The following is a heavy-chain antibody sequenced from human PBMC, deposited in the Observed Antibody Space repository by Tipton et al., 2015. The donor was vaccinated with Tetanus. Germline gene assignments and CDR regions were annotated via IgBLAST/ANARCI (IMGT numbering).Heavy chain of an antibody. V-gene: IGHV3-21*01. D-gene: IGHD3-22*01. Sequence: SLRLSCKASGYTFSAHTMHWVRQAPGKGLEWVSAISLSSTYIHYTDSVEGRFTISRDNAKNTLFLQMNSLRAEDTAVYYCARDQIVEQATRDHDYGVDVWGQGTTVTVSS. CDR1: GYTFSAHT. J-gene: IGHJ6*02. CDR3: ARDQIVEQATRDHDYGVDV. CDR2: ISLSSTYI.